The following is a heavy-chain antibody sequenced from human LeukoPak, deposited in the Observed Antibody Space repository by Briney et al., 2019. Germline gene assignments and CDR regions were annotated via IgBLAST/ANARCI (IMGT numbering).Heavy chain of an antibody. J-gene: IGHJ5*02. CDR1: GYTFTSFG. CDR2: ISAYNGNT. Sequence: ASVKVSCKASGYTFTSFGISWVRQAPGQGVERMGWISAYNGNTNYAQKLQGRVSMTTDTSTSTAYMELRSLRSDDTAVYYCARDRRVRAIEAWFDPWGQGTLVTVSS. D-gene: IGHD1-26*01. V-gene: IGHV1-18*01. CDR3: ARDRRVRAIEAWFDP.